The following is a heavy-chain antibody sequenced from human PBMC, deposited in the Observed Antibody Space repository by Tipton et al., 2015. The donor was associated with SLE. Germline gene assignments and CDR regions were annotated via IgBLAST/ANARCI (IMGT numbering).Heavy chain of an antibody. CDR2: ISYDGSNK. D-gene: IGHD2-15*01. Sequence: LSLTCAASGFTFSSYAMHWVRQAPGKGLEWVAVISYDGSNKYYADSVKGRFTISRDNSKNTLYLQMNSLRAEDTAVYYCATGRDSGGSLYDCWDRSTLVASSS. V-gene: IGHV3-30*04. CDR3: ATGRDSGGSLYDC. CDR1: GFTFSSYA. J-gene: IGHJ1*01.